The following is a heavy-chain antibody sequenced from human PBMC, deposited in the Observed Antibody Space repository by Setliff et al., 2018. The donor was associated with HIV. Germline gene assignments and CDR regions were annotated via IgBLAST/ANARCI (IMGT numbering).Heavy chain of an antibody. CDR1: GGSIRSSNW. V-gene: IGHV4-4*02. Sequence: SETLSLTCVVSGGSIRSSNWWSWVRQPPGKGLEWIGEIHHSGSTYYNPSLKSRVTISVDTSKNQFSLKLSSVTAADTAVYYCARVDCSSTSCYRDYYYYMDVWGKGTTVTVSS. CDR3: ARVDCSSTSCYRDYYYYMDV. J-gene: IGHJ6*03. CDR2: IHHSGST. D-gene: IGHD2-2*01.